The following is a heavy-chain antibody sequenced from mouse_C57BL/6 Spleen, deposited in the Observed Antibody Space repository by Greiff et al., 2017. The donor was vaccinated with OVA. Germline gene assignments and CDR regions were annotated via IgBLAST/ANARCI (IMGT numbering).Heavy chain of an antibody. CDR3: TRDEEDGNYVAWFAY. Sequence: EVQLVESGEGLVKPGGSLKLSCAASGFTFSSYAMSWVRQTPEKRLEWVAYISSGGDYIYYADTVKGRFTISRDNARNTLYLQMSSLKSEDTAMYYCTRDEEDGNYVAWFAYWGQGTLVTVSA. CDR2: ISSGGDYI. D-gene: IGHD2-1*01. CDR1: GFTFSSYA. J-gene: IGHJ3*01. V-gene: IGHV5-9-1*02.